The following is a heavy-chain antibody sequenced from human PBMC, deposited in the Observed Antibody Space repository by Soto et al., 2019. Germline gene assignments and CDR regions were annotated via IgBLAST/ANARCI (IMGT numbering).Heavy chain of an antibody. Sequence: GGSLRLSCAASGFTFSSYAMSWVRQAPGKGLEWVSTVSGSGGSTHYADSVKGRFTISRDNSKNTLYLQMNSLRADDTAVYYCAKQFGGSYSRTDVWGQGTTVTVSS. V-gene: IGHV3-23*01. D-gene: IGHD1-26*01. CDR2: VSGSGGST. CDR1: GFTFSSYA. CDR3: AKQFGGSYSRTDV. J-gene: IGHJ6*01.